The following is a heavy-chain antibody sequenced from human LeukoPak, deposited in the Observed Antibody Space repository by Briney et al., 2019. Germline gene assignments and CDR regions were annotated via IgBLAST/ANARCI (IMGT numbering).Heavy chain of an antibody. CDR3: AKDAFYCSSTSCYAFDY. J-gene: IGHJ4*02. Sequence: GASLRLSCAASGFTFSSYAMSWVRQAPGKELEWVSAISGSGGSTYYADSVKGRFTISRDNSKNTLYLQMNSLRAEDTAVYYCAKDAFYCSSTSCYAFDYWGQGTLVTVSS. CDR2: ISGSGGST. V-gene: IGHV3-23*01. D-gene: IGHD2-2*01. CDR1: GFTFSSYA.